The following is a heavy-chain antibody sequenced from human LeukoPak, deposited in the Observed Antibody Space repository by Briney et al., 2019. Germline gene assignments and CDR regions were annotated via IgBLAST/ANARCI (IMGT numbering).Heavy chain of an antibody. Sequence: ASVKVSCKASGYSFSVYYTHWVRQAPGQGLEWMRWINPNSGGTNYAQKFQGRVTMTRDTSISTAYMELSGLRSDDTAVYYCAREAITIFGVVRTQTTTRPHRFDPWGQGTLVTVSS. J-gene: IGHJ5*02. CDR2: INPNSGGT. CDR3: AREAITIFGVVRTQTTTRPHRFDP. D-gene: IGHD3-3*01. V-gene: IGHV1-2*02. CDR1: GYSFSVYY.